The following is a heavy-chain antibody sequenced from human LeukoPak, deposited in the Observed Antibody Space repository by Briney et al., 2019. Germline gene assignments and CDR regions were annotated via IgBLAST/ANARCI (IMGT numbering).Heavy chain of an antibody. Sequence: GGSLRLSCAASGFTFSDHYMSWIRQAPGKGLEWLSYIGGSGSNIQYADSVKGRFTISRDNRKNVLYLQMNSLRDEDTAVYYCTRDPRLSLYWGQGTLVTVSS. CDR3: TRDPRLSLY. CDR2: IGGSGSNI. V-gene: IGHV3-11*01. J-gene: IGHJ4*02. CDR1: GFTFSDHY. D-gene: IGHD2-21*01.